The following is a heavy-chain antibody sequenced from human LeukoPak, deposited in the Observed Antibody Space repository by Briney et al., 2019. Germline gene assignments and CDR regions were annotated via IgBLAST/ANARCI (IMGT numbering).Heavy chain of an antibody. CDR3: ARVSPTIAAAGTWADAFDI. CDR1: GGTFSSYT. CDR2: IIPILGIA. Sequence: SVKVSCKASGGTFSSYTISWVRQAPGQGLEWMGRIIPILGIANYAQKFQGRVTITADKSTSTAYMELSSLRSGDTAVYYCARVSPTIAAAGTWADAFDIRGQGTMVTVSS. J-gene: IGHJ3*02. V-gene: IGHV1-69*02. D-gene: IGHD6-13*01.